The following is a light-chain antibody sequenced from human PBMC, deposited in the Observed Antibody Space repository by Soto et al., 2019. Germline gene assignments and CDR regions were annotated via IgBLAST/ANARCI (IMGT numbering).Light chain of an antibody. J-gene: IGKJ1*01. CDR3: QQYNSYSAWT. Sequence: DIQMTQSPSGLCASVGDRVTITCRASQSISSWLAWYQQKPGKAPKLLIYDASSLESGVPSRFSGSGSGTEFTLTISSLQPDDFATYYCQQYNSYSAWTFGQGTKVDI. V-gene: IGKV1-5*01. CDR1: QSISSW. CDR2: DAS.